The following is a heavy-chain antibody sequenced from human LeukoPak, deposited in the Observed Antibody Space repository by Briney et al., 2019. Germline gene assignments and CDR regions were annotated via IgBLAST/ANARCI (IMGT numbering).Heavy chain of an antibody. J-gene: IGHJ4*02. CDR2: INTSGGT. D-gene: IGHD1-26*01. CDR1: RFTFSSYA. CDR3: AKRGVGATTTTRLYYFDC. Sequence: PGGSLRLSCAASRFTFSSYAMSWVRQAPGKGVEWVSTINTSGGTFYADSVKGGFTISRDNSKNTLYLQMNSLRAEDTAVYYCAKRGVGATTTTRLYYFDCWGQGTLVTVSS. V-gene: IGHV3-23*01.